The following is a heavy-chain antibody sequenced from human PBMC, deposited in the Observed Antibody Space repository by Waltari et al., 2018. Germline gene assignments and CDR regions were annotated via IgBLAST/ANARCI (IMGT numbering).Heavy chain of an antibody. D-gene: IGHD3-22*01. V-gene: IGHV1-8*01. CDR2: MNPNSGNT. J-gene: IGHJ6*03. Sequence: QLVQSGAEVKKPGAPVKVSCKASGYTFTSYDINWVRQATGQGLEWMGWMNPNSGNTGYAQKFQGRVTMTRNTSISTAYMELSSLRSEDTAVYYCARLYDSSGYYYAYYYYYMDVWGKGTTVTVSS. CDR3: ARLYDSSGYYYAYYYYYMDV. CDR1: GYTFTSYD.